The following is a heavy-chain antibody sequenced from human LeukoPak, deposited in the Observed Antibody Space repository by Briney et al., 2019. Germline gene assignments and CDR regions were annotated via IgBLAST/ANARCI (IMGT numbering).Heavy chain of an antibody. D-gene: IGHD2-2*01. CDR2: INHSGST. CDR3: ASRGHCSSTSCSEHPNWFDP. CDR1: GGSFSGYY. J-gene: IGHJ5*02. V-gene: IGHV4-34*01. Sequence: SETLSLTCAVYGGSFSGYYWSWVRQPPGKGLEWIGEINHSGSTNYNPSLKSRVTISVDTSKNQFSLKLSSVTAADTAVYYCASRGHCSSTSCSEHPNWFDPWGQETLVTVSS.